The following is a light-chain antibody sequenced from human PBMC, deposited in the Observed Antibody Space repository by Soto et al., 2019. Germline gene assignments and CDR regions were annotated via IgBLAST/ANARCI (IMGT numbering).Light chain of an antibody. Sequence: QSALTQPASVSGSPGQSITISCTGTSSDVGGYDYVSWFQQHPGNAPKLMVYDVSNRPSGVSHRFTGSKSGNTASLTISGLQAEDEADYYCSSYTGSSTVVFGGGTKVTVL. V-gene: IGLV2-14*01. CDR1: SSDVGGYDY. CDR3: SSYTGSSTVV. CDR2: DVS. J-gene: IGLJ2*01.